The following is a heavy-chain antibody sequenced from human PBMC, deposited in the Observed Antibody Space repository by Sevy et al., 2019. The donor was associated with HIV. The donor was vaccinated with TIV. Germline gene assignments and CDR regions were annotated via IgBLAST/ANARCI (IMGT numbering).Heavy chain of an antibody. CDR1: GFTFSSYW. V-gene: IGHV3-7*01. J-gene: IGHJ4*02. Sequence: GGSLRLSCAASGFTFSSYWMSWVRQAPGKGLEWLATINLDGSETFYVYSVKGRFTISRHNPRKSVYLQMTSLSAEDTAVYYCARLFYGSADYWGQGTLVTVSS. CDR3: ARLFYGSADY. D-gene: IGHD3-10*01. CDR2: INLDGSET.